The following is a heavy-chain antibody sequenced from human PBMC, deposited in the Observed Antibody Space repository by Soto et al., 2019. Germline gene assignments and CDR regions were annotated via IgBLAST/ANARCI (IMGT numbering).Heavy chain of an antibody. CDR1: GYIFTSYW. Sequence: GDSLKISCNGSGYIFTSYWIGWVRQMPGKGLQSMGIIYPGGSDTRYSPSFQGQVTISADKSISTAYLQWSSLKASATAMYYCARLIAVAEAFDYWGQGTLVTVSS. J-gene: IGHJ4*02. V-gene: IGHV5-51*01. D-gene: IGHD6-19*01. CDR2: IYPGGSDT. CDR3: ARLIAVAEAFDY.